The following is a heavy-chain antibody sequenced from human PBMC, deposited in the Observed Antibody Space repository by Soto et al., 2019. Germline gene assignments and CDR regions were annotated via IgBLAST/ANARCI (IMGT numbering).Heavy chain of an antibody. CDR3: ARLAYSSRGGQFFDY. Sequence: QVQLQESGPGLVEPSQTLSLTCNVSGDSISSGGYHWSWIRQHPGKGLEWIVYIYYSGDTYYNPSLKSRVAISVHTSKKQFSLNLSSATAADTAVYYCARLAYSSRGGQFFDYWGQGVLVIVSS. D-gene: IGHD6-13*01. CDR2: IYYSGDT. J-gene: IGHJ4*02. CDR1: GDSISSGGYH. V-gene: IGHV4-31*03.